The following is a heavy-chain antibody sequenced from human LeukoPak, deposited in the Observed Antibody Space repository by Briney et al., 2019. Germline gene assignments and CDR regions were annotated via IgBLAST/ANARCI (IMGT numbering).Heavy chain of an antibody. D-gene: IGHD1-20*01. Sequence: PGGSLRLSCATSGFTFSSYWMSWVRQVPGKGLEWVASIGQDGSAKTYVDSVKGRFTISRDNAKNSLYLQMNSLTAEDTAVYYCVYVAYNWNPGSAWGQGTLVTVSS. CDR1: GFTFSSYW. CDR3: VYVAYNWNPGSA. CDR2: IGQDGSAK. J-gene: IGHJ5*02. V-gene: IGHV3-7*01.